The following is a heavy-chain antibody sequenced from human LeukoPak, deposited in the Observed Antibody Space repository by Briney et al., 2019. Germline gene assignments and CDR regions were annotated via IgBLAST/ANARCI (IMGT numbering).Heavy chain of an antibody. D-gene: IGHD2-15*01. Sequence: GESLKISCKGSGYSFTSYWIGWVRQMPGKGLEWMGIIYPGDSDTTYSPSFQGQVTISADKSISTAYLQWSSLKASDTAMYYCARSGYCSGGSCYGIDYWGQGTLVAISS. V-gene: IGHV5-51*01. J-gene: IGHJ4*02. CDR1: GYSFTSYW. CDR3: ARSGYCSGGSCYGIDY. CDR2: IYPGDSDT.